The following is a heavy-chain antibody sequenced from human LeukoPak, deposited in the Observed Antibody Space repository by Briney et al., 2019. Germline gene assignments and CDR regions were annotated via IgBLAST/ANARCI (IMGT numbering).Heavy chain of an antibody. CDR3: AKDWAHGGGSNFPDY. D-gene: IGHD5-24*01. V-gene: IGHV3-30*18. J-gene: IGHJ4*02. Sequence: GGSLRLSCAASGFTFSSYGMHWVRQAPGKGLEWVAVISYDGSNKYYADSVKGRFTISRDNSKNTLYLQMNSLRAEDTAVYYCAKDWAHGGGSNFPDYWGQGTLVTVPS. CDR1: GFTFSSYG. CDR2: ISYDGSNK.